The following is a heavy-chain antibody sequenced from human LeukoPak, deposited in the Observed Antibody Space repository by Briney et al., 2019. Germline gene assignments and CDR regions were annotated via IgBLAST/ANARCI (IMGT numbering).Heavy chain of an antibody. J-gene: IGHJ3*02. V-gene: IGHV1-18*01. CDR3: ARVYSIAVAGRDAFDI. CDR1: GYTFTSYG. D-gene: IGHD6-19*01. CDR2: ISAYNGNT. Sequence: ASVKVSCKASGYTFTSYGISWVRQAPGQGLEWMGWISAYNGNTNYAQKLQGRVTMTTDTSTSTAYMELRSLRSDDTAVYYCARVYSIAVAGRDAFDIWGQGTMVTVSS.